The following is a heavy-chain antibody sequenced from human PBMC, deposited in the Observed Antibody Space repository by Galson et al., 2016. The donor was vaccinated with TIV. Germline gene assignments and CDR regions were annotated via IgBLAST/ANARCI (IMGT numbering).Heavy chain of an antibody. D-gene: IGHD3-10*01. CDR3: AKLMDASESFSYYYAMDV. CDR1: GFSFSNYA. V-gene: IGHV3-23*01. CDR2: ISSRGSRR. J-gene: IGHJ6*02. Sequence: SLRLSCAASGFSFSNYAMTWVRQAPGKGLEWVSVISSRGSRREYADSVKGRFTISRDNSNNTLYLLMNSLRTEDTALYYFAKLMDASESFSYYYAMDVWSPGSTVTVAS.